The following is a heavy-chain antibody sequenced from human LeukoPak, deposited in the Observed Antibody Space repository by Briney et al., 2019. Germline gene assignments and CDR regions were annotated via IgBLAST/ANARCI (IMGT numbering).Heavy chain of an antibody. CDR2: IYPGDSDT. CDR3: ATVGVVVAATPLNYFDY. J-gene: IGHJ4*02. D-gene: IGHD2-15*01. V-gene: IGHV5-51*01. CDR1: GYSFTSYW. Sequence: GESLKIPCKGSGYSFTSYWIGWVRQMPGKGLEWMGIIYPGDSDTRYSPSFQGQVTISADKSISTAYLQWSSLKASDTAMYYCATVGVVVAATPLNYFDYWGQGTLVTVSS.